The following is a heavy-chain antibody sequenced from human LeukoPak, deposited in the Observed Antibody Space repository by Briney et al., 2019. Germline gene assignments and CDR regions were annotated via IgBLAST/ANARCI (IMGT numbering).Heavy chain of an antibody. J-gene: IGHJ4*02. CDR1: GFTFSNYW. Sequence: GGSLRLSCVASGFTFSNYWMHWVRQAPGKGLVWVSRITSDGTATTYADSVKGRFTISRDNAKNTLYLQMNNLRVEDMALYYCARGYNYANDFDSWGQGTLVSVSS. D-gene: IGHD5-24*01. V-gene: IGHV3-74*01. CDR3: ARGYNYANDFDS. CDR2: ITSDGTAT.